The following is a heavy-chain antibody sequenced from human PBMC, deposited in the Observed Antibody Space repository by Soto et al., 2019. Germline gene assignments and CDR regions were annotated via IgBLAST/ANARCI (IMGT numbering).Heavy chain of an antibody. CDR1: GGSFSGYY. V-gene: IGHV4-34*01. CDR2: INHSGST. Sequence: PSETLSLTCAVYGGSFSGYYWGWIRQPPGKGLEWIGEINHSGSTNYNPSLKSRVTISVDTSKNQFSLKLSSVTAADTAVYYCARTEWLPFFDYYYMDVWGKGTTVTVSS. CDR3: ARTEWLPFFDYYYMDV. J-gene: IGHJ6*03. D-gene: IGHD5-12*01.